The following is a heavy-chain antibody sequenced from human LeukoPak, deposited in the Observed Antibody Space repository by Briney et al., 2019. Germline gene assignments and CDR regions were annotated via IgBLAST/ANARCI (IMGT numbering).Heavy chain of an antibody. D-gene: IGHD3-10*01. J-gene: IGHJ4*02. Sequence: GASVKVSCKASGYTFTGYYMHWVRQAPGQGLEWMGRINPNSGGTNYAQKFQGRVTMTRDTSISTAYMELSRLRSGDTAVYYCARVQTAMVPYYFDYWGQGTLVTVSS. CDR2: INPNSGGT. V-gene: IGHV1-2*06. CDR1: GYTFTGYY. CDR3: ARVQTAMVPYYFDY.